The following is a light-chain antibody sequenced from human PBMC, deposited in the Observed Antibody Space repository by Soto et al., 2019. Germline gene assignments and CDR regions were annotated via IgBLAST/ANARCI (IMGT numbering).Light chain of an antibody. CDR1: QDISNY. CDR3: QQYDNLPTWT. V-gene: IGKV1-33*01. CDR2: AAS. Sequence: DIQMTQSPSSLSASVGDRVTITCQASQDISNYLNWYQQKPGKAPKLLIYAASNLEAGVPSRFSGSGSGTDFTFTISSLQPEDIATYYCQQYDNLPTWTFGQGTKVDIK. J-gene: IGKJ1*01.